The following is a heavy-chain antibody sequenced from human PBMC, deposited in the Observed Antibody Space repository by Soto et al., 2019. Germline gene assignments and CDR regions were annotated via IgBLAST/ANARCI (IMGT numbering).Heavy chain of an antibody. CDR1: GYSFTGYY. Sequence: HEHLVQSGAEVKRPGASLKVSCKASGYSFTGYYIHWVRQAPGQGLEWMGWINPDSGATNYAQNFQGRVSLTSVTSISTASMDLTSLTSDDTAVYYCARGDYGTGGYPFPYFAYWCQGTLVIVSS. V-gene: IGHV1-2*02. J-gene: IGHJ4*02. CDR3: ARGDYGTGGYPFPYFAY. CDR2: INPDSGAT. D-gene: IGHD2-8*02.